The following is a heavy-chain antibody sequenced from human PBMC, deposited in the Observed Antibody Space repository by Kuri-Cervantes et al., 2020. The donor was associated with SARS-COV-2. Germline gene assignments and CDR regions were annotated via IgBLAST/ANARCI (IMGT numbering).Heavy chain of an antibody. CDR2: ISYDGSNK. D-gene: IGHD3-22*01. J-gene: IGHJ4*02. CDR3: ARESYYYGSSGFGWDY. CDR1: GFTFSSYA. V-gene: IGHV3-30-3*01. Sequence: GGSLRLSCAASGFTFSSYATHWVRQAPGKGLEWVTVISYDGSNKYYADSVKGRFTISRDNAKNSLYLQMNSLRAEDTAVYYCARESYYYGSSGFGWDYWGQGTLVTVSS.